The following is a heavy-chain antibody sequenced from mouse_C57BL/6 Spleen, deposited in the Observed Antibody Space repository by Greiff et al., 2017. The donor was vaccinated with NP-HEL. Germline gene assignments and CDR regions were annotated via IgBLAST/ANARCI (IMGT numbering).Heavy chain of an antibody. D-gene: IGHD1-1*01. V-gene: IGHV1-5*01. J-gene: IGHJ2*01. CDR1: GYTFTSYW. CDR2: IYPGNSDT. CDR3: TRSKNYYGSPFDY. Sequence: VQLQQSGTVLARPGASVKMSCKTSGYTFTSYWMHWVKQRPGQGLEWIGAIYPGNSDTSYNQKFKGKAKLTAVTSASTAYMELSSLTNEDSAVYYCTRSKNYYGSPFDYWGQGTTLTVSS.